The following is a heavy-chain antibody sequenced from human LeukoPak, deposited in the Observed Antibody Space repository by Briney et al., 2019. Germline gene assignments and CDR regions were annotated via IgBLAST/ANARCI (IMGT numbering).Heavy chain of an antibody. CDR1: GFTFSSYS. D-gene: IGHD6-19*01. Sequence: PGGSLRLSCAASGFTFSSYSMNWVRQAPGKGLEWVSSISSSSSYIYYADSVKGRFTISRDNAKNSLYLQMNSLRAEDTAVYYCASAGYSSGGYVVYWGQGTLVTVSS. J-gene: IGHJ4*02. CDR2: ISSSSSYI. V-gene: IGHV3-21*01. CDR3: ASAGYSSGGYVVY.